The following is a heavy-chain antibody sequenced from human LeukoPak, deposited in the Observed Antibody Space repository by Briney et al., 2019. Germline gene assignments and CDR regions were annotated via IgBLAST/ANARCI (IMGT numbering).Heavy chain of an antibody. CDR2: ISWNSGSI. CDR1: GFTFDDYA. J-gene: IGHJ4*02. D-gene: IGHD3-10*01. V-gene: IGHV3-9*01. CDR3: AKQYYYGSGSSPFDY. Sequence: GRSLRLSCAASGFTFDDYAMHWVRQAPGKGLEWVSGISWNSGSIGYADSVKGRFTISRDNAKNSLYLQMNCLRAEDTALYYCAKQYYYGSGSSPFDYWGQGTLVTVSS.